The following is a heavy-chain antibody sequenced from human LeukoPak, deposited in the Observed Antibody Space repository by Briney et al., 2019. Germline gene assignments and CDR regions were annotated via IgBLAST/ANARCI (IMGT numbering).Heavy chain of an antibody. CDR3: ARVRHCGGDCPHAFDI. J-gene: IGHJ3*02. CDR2: IYYSGST. CDR1: GGSISSGGYY. Sequence: SETLSLTCTVSGGSISSGGYYWSWIRQHPGKGLEWIGYIYYSGSTYYNPSLKSRVTISVDTSKNQFSLKLSSVTAADTAVYYCARVRHCGGDCPHAFDIWGQGTMVTVSS. D-gene: IGHD2-21*02. V-gene: IGHV4-31*03.